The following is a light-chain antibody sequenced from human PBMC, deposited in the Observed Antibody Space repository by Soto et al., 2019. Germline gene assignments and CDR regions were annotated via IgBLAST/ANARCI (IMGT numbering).Light chain of an antibody. V-gene: IGKV1-5*03. Sequence: DIRLTQSPSTLSASFGGRVTLTCRASQSISGWLAWYQQKPGKAPKLLIYKASSLKSGVPSRFSGSGSGTEFTLTIRSLQPDDSATYYCQQYHSFPVTFGQGTKVDI. J-gene: IGKJ1*01. CDR1: QSISGW. CDR3: QQYHSFPVT. CDR2: KAS.